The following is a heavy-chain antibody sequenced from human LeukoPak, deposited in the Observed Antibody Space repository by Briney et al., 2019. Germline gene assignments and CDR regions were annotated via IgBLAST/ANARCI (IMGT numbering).Heavy chain of an antibody. CDR3: ARVRGVVVVAANDAFDI. CDR2: INPSGGST. Sequence: ASVKVSCKASGYTFTSYYMHWVRQAPGQGLEGMGIINPSGGSTSDAQKFQGRVTMTRDTSTSTVYMELSSLRSEDTAVYYCARVRGVVVVAANDAFDIWGQGTMVTVSS. V-gene: IGHV1-46*01. D-gene: IGHD2-15*01. CDR1: GYTFTSYY. J-gene: IGHJ3*02.